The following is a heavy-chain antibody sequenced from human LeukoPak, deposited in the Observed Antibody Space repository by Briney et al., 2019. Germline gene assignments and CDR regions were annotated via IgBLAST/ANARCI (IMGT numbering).Heavy chain of an antibody. V-gene: IGHV4-4*07. CDR3: ASGGGWYRRYFDY. D-gene: IGHD6-19*01. CDR1: GVSISSFY. Sequence: SSETLSLTCTVFGVSISSFYWSWIRQPAGKGLQWIGRIYTSGSTNYSPSLRSRVTMSVDTSKIQFSLKLNCVTAADAAVYYCASGGGWYRRYFDYWGQGTLVTVSS. CDR2: IYTSGST. J-gene: IGHJ4*02.